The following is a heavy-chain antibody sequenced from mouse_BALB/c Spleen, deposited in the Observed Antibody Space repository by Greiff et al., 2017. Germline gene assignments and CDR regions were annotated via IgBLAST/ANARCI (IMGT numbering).Heavy chain of an antibody. D-gene: IGHD2-1*01. Sequence: QVQLKQSGPGLVQPSQSLSITCTVSGFSLTSYGVHWVRQSPGKGLEWLGVIWSGGSTDYNAAFISRLSISKDNSKSQVFFKMNSLQANDTAIYYCARNRPYGNYDVGYYAMDYWGQGTSVTVSS. CDR1: GFSLTSYG. J-gene: IGHJ4*01. CDR2: IWSGGST. CDR3: ARNRPYGNYDVGYYAMDY. V-gene: IGHV2-2*02.